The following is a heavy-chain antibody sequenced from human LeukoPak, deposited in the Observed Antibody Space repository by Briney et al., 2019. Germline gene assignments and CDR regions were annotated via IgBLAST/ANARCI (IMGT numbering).Heavy chain of an antibody. CDR3: ARDRVQLWSSPTDTDY. V-gene: IGHV3-30-3*01. CDR1: GFTFSSYA. CDR2: ISYDGSNK. D-gene: IGHD5-18*01. Sequence: GGSLRLSCAASGFTFSSYAMHWVRQAPGKGLEWVAVISYDGSNKYYADSVKGRFTISRDNAKNSLYLQMNSLRAEDTAVYYCARDRVQLWSSPTDTDYWGQGTLVTVSS. J-gene: IGHJ4*02.